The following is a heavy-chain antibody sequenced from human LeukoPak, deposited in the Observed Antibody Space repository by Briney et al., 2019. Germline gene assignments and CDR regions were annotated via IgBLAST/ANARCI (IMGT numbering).Heavy chain of an antibody. Sequence: GTSLRLSCAASGFTFTTYGMHWVRQSPGKGLEWVALITYDGYYKYYSDSVKGRFTISSDTSKNTLYLQMNSLRAEDTAVYYCARDLSPVVRASPMGYWGQGTLVTVSS. CDR2: ITYDGYYK. CDR3: ARDLSPVVRASPMGY. D-gene: IGHD3-10*01. V-gene: IGHV3-30*03. CDR1: GFTFTTYG. J-gene: IGHJ4*02.